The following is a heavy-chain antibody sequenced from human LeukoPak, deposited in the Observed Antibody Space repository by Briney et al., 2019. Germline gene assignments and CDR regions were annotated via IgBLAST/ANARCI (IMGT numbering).Heavy chain of an antibody. D-gene: IGHD4-17*01. CDR3: ARAFPDYGDYH. V-gene: IGHV3-48*04. J-gene: IGHJ5*02. Sequence: GGSLRLSCAASGFTFSSYSMNWVRQAPGKGLEWVSYISSSSSTIYYADSVKGRFTISRDNAKNSLYLQMNSLRAEDTAVYYCARAFPDYGDYHWGQGTLVTVSS. CDR2: ISSSSSTI. CDR1: GFTFSSYS.